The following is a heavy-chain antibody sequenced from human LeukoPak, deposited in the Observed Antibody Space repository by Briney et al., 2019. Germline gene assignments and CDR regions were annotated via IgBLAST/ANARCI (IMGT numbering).Heavy chain of an antibody. CDR1: GASISSYY. J-gene: IGHJ4*02. Sequence: SETLSLTCTVSGASISSYYWSWIRQPPGKGLEWIASIYYSGSTKYNPSLKSRLTISVDTSKDQFSLRLSSVTAADTAVYYCARGGKYTSGLFDYWGQGTLVNVSS. CDR3: ARGGKYTSGLFDY. D-gene: IGHD6-19*01. V-gene: IGHV4-59*01. CDR2: IYYSGST.